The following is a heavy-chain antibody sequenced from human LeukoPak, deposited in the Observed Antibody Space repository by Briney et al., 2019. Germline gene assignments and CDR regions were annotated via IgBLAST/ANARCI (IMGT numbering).Heavy chain of an antibody. CDR1: GYTFTGHY. CDR3: ARVSLLAPAASGTWFDS. D-gene: IGHD2-2*01. V-gene: IGHV1-2*02. J-gene: IGHJ5*01. Sequence: ASVKVSCKTSGYTFTGHYIHWVRQAPGQGLEWMGWINPKSGGTKYAQKFQGRVTMTRDTSVTTAYMELSRLRSDDTALYFCARVSLLAPAASGTWFDSWGQGALVTVSS. CDR2: INPKSGGT.